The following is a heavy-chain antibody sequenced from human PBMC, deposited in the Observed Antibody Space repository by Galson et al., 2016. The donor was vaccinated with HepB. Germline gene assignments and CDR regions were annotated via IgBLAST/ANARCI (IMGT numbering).Heavy chain of an antibody. CDR1: GFTFSSDG. V-gene: IGHV3-33*01. Sequence: SLRLSCAASGFTFSSDGMHWIRQAPGKGLEWVAVIWYDGSNKYYADSVKGRLTISRDNSKSTLYLQMNSLRVEETAVYYCAREETQQLLAFDIWGQGTMVTVST. J-gene: IGHJ3*02. CDR2: IWYDGSNK. CDR3: AREETQQLLAFDI. D-gene: IGHD2-15*01.